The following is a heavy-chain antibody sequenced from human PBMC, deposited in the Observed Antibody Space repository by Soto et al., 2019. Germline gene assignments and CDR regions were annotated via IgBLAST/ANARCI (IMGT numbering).Heavy chain of an antibody. V-gene: IGHV3-23*01. CDR3: AKHIVVVTAIQHTKFDY. D-gene: IGHD2-21*02. CDR2: ISGSGGST. Sequence: GGSLRLPCAASGFTLSSYAMSWVRQAPGKGLEWVSAISGSGGSTYYADSVKGRFTISRDNSKNTLYLQMNSLRAEDTAVYYCAKHIVVVTAIQHTKFDYWGQGTLVTVSS. CDR1: GFTLSSYA. J-gene: IGHJ4*02.